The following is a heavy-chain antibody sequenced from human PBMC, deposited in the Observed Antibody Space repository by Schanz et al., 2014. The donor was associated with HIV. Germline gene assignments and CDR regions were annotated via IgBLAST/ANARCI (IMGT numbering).Heavy chain of an antibody. CDR3: ASTEFPYSSSSDYYYGMDV. J-gene: IGHJ6*02. CDR2: INSDGSTT. V-gene: IGHV3-74*01. Sequence: EVQLVESGGGLVQPGGSLRLSCAASGFTFSGYWMHWVRQSPGKGLAWVSRINSDGSTTAYADSVKGRFTISRDNSKNTLYLQMNSLRAEDTAVYYCASTEFPYSSSSDYYYGMDVWGQGTTVTVSS. D-gene: IGHD6-6*01. CDR1: GFTFSGYW.